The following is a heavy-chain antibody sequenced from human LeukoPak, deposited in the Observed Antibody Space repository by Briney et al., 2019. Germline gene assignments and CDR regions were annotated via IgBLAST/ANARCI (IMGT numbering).Heavy chain of an antibody. J-gene: IGHJ5*02. CDR2: ITGSHDPT. CDR1: GFTFSSFA. V-gene: IGHV3-23*01. CDR3: TKDPNGDYVGAFDP. D-gene: IGHD4-17*01. Sequence: GGSLRLSCAASGFTFSSFAMTWVRQAPGKGLEWVSSITGSHDPTHNTDSVKGRFTISRDNSQNTLYLQMNSLRAEDTAVYYCTKDPNGDYVGAFDPWGQGTLVTVSS.